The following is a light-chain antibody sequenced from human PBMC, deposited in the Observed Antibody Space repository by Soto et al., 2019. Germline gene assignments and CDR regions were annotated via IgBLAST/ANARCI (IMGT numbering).Light chain of an antibody. CDR2: EVS. CDR3: SAYTSTTTRG. J-gene: IGLJ1*01. CDR1: SSDVGGYNY. Sequence: QSVLTQPAFVSGSPGQSITISCTGTSSDVGGYNYVSWYQHPPGKAPKLMISEVSNRPSGDSNRFSGSRSGTTASLTISGLKVEDEADYNGSAYTSTTTRGFGTGTKGTV. V-gene: IGLV2-14*01.